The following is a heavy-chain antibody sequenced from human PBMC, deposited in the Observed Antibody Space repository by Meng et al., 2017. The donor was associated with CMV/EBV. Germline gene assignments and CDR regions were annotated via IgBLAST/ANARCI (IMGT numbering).Heavy chain of an antibody. CDR3: ARGQRWLQPIDY. V-gene: IGHV4-34*01. CDR1: GGSVSGYY. Sequence: TCAVDGGSVSGYYWSWLRQPPGKGLEWIGEINHSGSTNYNPSLKSRVTISVDTSKNQFSLKLSSVTAADTAVYYCARGQRWLQPIDYWGQGTLVTVSS. J-gene: IGHJ4*02. D-gene: IGHD5-24*01. CDR2: INHSGST.